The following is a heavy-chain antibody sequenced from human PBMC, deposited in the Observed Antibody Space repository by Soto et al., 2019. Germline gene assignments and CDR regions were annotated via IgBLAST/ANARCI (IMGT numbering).Heavy chain of an antibody. CDR1: GFILSDCA. Sequence: EVQLVESGGGLVQPGGSLRLSCATSGFILSDCAMNWVRQAPGKGLEWVSYISSSSSVIDYADSVKGRFTVSRDNARNSLYLLMNSLRAEDTAVYYCARDLSWGSNWYYYMDVWGKGTTVTVSS. D-gene: IGHD7-27*01. CDR2: ISSSSSVI. CDR3: ARDLSWGSNWYYYMDV. J-gene: IGHJ6*03. V-gene: IGHV3-48*01.